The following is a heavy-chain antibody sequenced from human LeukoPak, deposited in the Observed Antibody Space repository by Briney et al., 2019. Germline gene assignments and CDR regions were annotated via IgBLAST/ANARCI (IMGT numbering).Heavy chain of an antibody. V-gene: IGHV3-74*01. Sequence: GGSLRLSCAASGFTYSNHWMHWVRQVPGEGLVWVSRIHRDGTTTNYADSVKGRFTISRDNARDTLFLQMNNLRVEDTAFYYCARARPDGSSYFDYSGQGILVTVSS. CDR3: ARARPDGSSYFDY. CDR2: IHRDGTTT. CDR1: GFTYSNHW. J-gene: IGHJ4*02.